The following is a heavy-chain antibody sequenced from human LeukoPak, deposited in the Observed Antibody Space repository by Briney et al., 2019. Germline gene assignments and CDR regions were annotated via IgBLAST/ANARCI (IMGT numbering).Heavy chain of an antibody. J-gene: IGHJ4*02. CDR3: AREDAEGDSSSWYYFDY. V-gene: IGHV3-48*03. D-gene: IGHD6-13*01. Sequence: GGSLRLSCAASGFTFSSYEMNWVRQAPGKGLEWVSYISSSGSTIYYADSVKGRFTISRDNAKNSLYLQMNSLRAEDTAVYYCAREDAEGDSSSWYYFDYWGQGTLVTVSS. CDR1: GFTFSSYE. CDR2: ISSSGSTI.